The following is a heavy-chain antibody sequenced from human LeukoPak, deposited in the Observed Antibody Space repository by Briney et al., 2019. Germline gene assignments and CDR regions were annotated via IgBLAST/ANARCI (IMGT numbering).Heavy chain of an antibody. CDR2: TYYSSKWYN. CDR1: GDSVSSNNAA. CDR3: ARGAVAVRNAFDI. J-gene: IGHJ3*02. V-gene: IGHV6-1*01. D-gene: IGHD6-19*01. Sequence: SQTPSLTCAISGDSVSSNNAAWNWIRQSPSRGLEWLGRTYYSSKWYNDYAVSVKSRITINPDTSKNQFSLQLNSVTPEDTALYYCARGAVAVRNAFDIWGQGTMVTVSS.